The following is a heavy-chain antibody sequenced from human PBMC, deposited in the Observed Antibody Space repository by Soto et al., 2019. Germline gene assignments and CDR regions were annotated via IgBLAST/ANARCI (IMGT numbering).Heavy chain of an antibody. D-gene: IGHD1-1*01. Sequence: QVHLVQSGAEVKKPGASVKVSCQGSGYAFTTYGITWVRQAPGQGLEWMGWISAHNGNTNYAQKLQGGVTVTRDTSTSTAYMELRSLRYDDTAVYYCARGRYGDYWGQGAVVTVSS. CDR2: ISAHNGNT. V-gene: IGHV1-18*01. J-gene: IGHJ4*02. CDR3: ARGRYGDY. CDR1: GYAFTTYG.